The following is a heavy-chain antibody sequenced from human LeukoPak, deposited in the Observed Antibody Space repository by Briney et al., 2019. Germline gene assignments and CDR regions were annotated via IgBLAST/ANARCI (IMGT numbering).Heavy chain of an antibody. J-gene: IGHJ4*02. CDR1: GFTVNTNY. Sequence: GGSLRLSCAVSGFTVNTNYMSWVRQAPGKGLEWVSVIYSGGTIYYADSVRGRVTISRDNSKNTLYLQMNSLRAEDTAVYYCARGVRWHDFESWGQGTLVTVSS. CDR2: IYSGGTI. D-gene: IGHD4-23*01. V-gene: IGHV3-53*01. CDR3: ARGVRWHDFES.